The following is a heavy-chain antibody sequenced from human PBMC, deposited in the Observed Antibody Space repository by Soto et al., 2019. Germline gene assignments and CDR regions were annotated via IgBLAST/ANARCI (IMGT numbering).Heavy chain of an antibody. V-gene: IGHV4-39*01. CDR3: ARLGTPVIAWFGH. D-gene: IGHD2-21*01. Sequence: SETLSLTCTVSGGSITSSSFYWAWVRQTPGKGLECIGRIYYSGSTHYNPSLKSRVIMSIDTSKNQFSLNLTSVTAADTSVYFCARLGTPVIAWFGHWGRGTLHKVSS. J-gene: IGHJ5*01. CDR2: IYYSGST. CDR1: GGSITSSSFY.